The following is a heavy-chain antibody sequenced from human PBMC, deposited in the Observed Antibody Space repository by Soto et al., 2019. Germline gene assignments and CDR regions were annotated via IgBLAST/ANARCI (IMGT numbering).Heavy chain of an antibody. CDR1: GFIVNHNH. CDR3: ARYNYYYGMDV. D-gene: IGHD1-1*01. V-gene: IGHV3-53*01. CDR2: IYSGVNT. J-gene: IGHJ6*02. Sequence: EVQLVESGGGLIQPGGSLRLSCAASGFIVNHNHMTWVRQAPGKGLEWVSVIYSGVNTYYADSVKGRFTISRDNSNNTVYLQMNSLRAEDTAVYYCARYNYYYGMDVWGQGTTVTVSS.